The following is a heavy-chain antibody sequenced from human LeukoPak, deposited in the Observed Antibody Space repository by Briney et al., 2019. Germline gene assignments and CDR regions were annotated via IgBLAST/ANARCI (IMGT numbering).Heavy chain of an antibody. Sequence: GGSLRLSCAASGFIFSSYSMSWVRQAPGKGLEWVSVITGSGGNTYYADSVKGRFTISKDNSKNTLYLQMNSLRAEDTAVYYCARGGLYGNYNWFDPWGQGTLVTVSS. CDR1: GFIFSSYS. V-gene: IGHV3-23*01. CDR2: ITGSGGNT. J-gene: IGHJ5*02. D-gene: IGHD4-11*01. CDR3: ARGGLYGNYNWFDP.